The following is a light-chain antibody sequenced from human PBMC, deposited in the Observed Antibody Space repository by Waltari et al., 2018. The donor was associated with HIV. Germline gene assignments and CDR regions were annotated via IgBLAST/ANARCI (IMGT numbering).Light chain of an antibody. CDR2: GVS. V-gene: IGKV3-20*01. CDR1: QSVDPTY. Sequence: DIVLTQSPGHLSLSTGERATLPCRASQSVDPTYLTWYQQKPGQAPRLLIYGVSSRATGIPDRFSGSGSETDFALTISRLEPEDFSVYYCQHYAISPPMYTFGQGTKLEIK. J-gene: IGKJ2*01. CDR3: QHYAISPPMYT.